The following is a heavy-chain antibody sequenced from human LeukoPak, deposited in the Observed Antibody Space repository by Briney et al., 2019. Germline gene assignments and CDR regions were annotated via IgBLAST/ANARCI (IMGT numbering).Heavy chain of an antibody. CDR2: IKQDGSEK. CDR1: EFTFSNYW. CDR3: ARKGYGDY. D-gene: IGHD1-1*01. J-gene: IGHJ4*02. Sequence: GGSLRLSCAASEFTFSNYWMSWIRQAPGKGLEWVANIKQDGSEKYYVDSVKGRFTISRDNAKNSLYLQMNSLRAEDTAVYYCARKGYGDYWGQGTLVTVSS. V-gene: IGHV3-7*01.